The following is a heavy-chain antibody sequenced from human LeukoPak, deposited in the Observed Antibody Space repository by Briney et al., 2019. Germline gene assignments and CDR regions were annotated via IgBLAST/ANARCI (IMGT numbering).Heavy chain of an antibody. CDR2: IYYSGST. V-gene: IGHV4-59*01. J-gene: IGHJ4*02. CDR3: ARAGTAMLTLDY. CDR1: GVSISSYY. Sequence: SETLSLTCTVSGVSISSYYWSWIRQPPGKGLEWIGYIYYSGSTNYNPSLKSRVTISVDTSKNHFSLRLSSVTAADTALYYCARAGTAMLTLDYWGQGTLVTVSS. D-gene: IGHD5-18*01.